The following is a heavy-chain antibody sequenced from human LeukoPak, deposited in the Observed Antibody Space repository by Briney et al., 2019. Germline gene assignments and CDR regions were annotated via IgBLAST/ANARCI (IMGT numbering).Heavy chain of an antibody. Sequence: SETLSLTCTASGGSISRYYWSWIRRPPGKGLEWIGYIDDSGNTNYNPSLKSQVTISVDKSKNQFSLKLSFVTAADTAMYYCARSDYHNSGSHTVFDAFDIWGQGTRVSVSS. J-gene: IGHJ3*02. CDR3: ARSDYHNSGSHTVFDAFDI. CDR2: IDDSGNT. V-gene: IGHV4-59*01. CDR1: GGSISRYY. D-gene: IGHD3-10*01.